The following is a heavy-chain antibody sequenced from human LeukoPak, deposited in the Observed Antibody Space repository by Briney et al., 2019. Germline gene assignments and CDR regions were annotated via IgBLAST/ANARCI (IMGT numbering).Heavy chain of an antibody. J-gene: IGHJ4*02. CDR1: GFTFSSYW. Sequence: GGSLRLSCAVSGFTFSSYWMTWVRQAPGKGLEWVASIKEDGSEKYYEDSVKGRFIISRDNAKNSLYLQMNSLRAEDTAVYYCARDHHPSYYLPDYWGQGTLVTVSS. D-gene: IGHD1-26*01. V-gene: IGHV3-7*04. CDR2: IKEDGSEK. CDR3: ARDHHPSYYLPDY.